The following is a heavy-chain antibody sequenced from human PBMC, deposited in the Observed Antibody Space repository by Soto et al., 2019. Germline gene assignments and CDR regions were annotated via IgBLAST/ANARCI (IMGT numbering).Heavy chain of an antibody. CDR1: GFTSNNYW. CDR2: INIEGSTT. V-gene: IGHV3-74*01. D-gene: IGHD1-26*01. J-gene: IGHJ4*02. CDR3: TRDRGGNFYGGFDY. Sequence: GGSLRLSCAASGFTSNNYWMHWVRQAPGKGLVWVSRINIEGSTTDYADSVRGRFAISRDNAKNTLYLQINSLRDEDTAVYYCTRDRGGNFYGGFDYWGRGTLVTVSS.